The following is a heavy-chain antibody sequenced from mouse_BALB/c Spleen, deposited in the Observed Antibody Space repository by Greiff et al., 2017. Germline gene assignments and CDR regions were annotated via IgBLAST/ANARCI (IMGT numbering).Heavy chain of an antibody. V-gene: IGHV3-2*02. CDR3: ARRGDGLDY. CDR2: ISYSGST. J-gene: IGHJ4*01. CDR1: GYSITSDYA. Sequence: EVQLQESGPGLVKPSQSLSLTCTVTGYSITSDYAWNWIRQFPGNKLEWMGYISYSGSTSYNPSLKSRISITRDTSKNQFFLQLNSVTTEDTATYYCARRGDGLDYWGQGTSVTVSS.